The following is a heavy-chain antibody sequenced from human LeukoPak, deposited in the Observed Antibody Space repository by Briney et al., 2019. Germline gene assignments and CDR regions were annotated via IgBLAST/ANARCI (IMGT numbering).Heavy chain of an antibody. Sequence: GGSLRLSCVASGFTFSSYSTNWVRQAPGKGLEWISYISSSSATIYYADSVKGRFTVSRDNAKNSVYLQMNSLRAEDTAVYYCARAPQPPHTQPYYYYMTVGAKGPTAPVSS. D-gene: IGHD2-2*01. CDR1: GFTFSSYS. J-gene: IGHJ6*03. CDR2: ISSSSATI. CDR3: ARAPQPPHTQPYYYYMTV. V-gene: IGHV3-48*04.